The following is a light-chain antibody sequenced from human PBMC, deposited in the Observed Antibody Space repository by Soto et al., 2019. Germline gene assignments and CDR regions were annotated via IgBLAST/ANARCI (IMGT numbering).Light chain of an antibody. CDR3: QHYYSVPYT. Sequence: DIVMTQSPDSLAVSLGERATINSKSSQSVLYSSNNKNYLAWYQQKPGQPPKLLIYWASTRESGVPDRFSGSGSGTDFTLTISSLQAEDVAVYYCQHYYSVPYTFGQGTKLEIK. V-gene: IGKV4-1*01. CDR2: WAS. CDR1: QSVLYSSNNKNY. J-gene: IGKJ2*01.